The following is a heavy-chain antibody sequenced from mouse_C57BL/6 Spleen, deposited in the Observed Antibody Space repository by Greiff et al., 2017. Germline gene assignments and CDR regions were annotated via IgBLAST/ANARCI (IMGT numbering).Heavy chain of an antibody. V-gene: IGHV1-82*01. CDR2: IYPGDGDT. CDR1: GYAFSSSW. Sequence: QVQLQQSGPELVKPGASVKISCKASGYAFSSSWMNWVKQRPGKGLEWIGRIYPGDGDTNYNGKFKGKATLTADKSSSTAYMQLSSLTSEDSAVYFGASGHYEYDDAVYAMDYWGQGTSVTVSS. J-gene: IGHJ4*01. CDR3: ASGHYEYDDAVYAMDY. D-gene: IGHD2-4*01.